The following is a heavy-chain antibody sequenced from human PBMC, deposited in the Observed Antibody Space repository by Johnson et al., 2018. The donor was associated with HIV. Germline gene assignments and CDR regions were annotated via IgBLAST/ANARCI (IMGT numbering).Heavy chain of an antibody. CDR3: ARDPSLDAFDI. J-gene: IGHJ3*02. V-gene: IGHV3-7*05. Sequence: VQLVESGGVLVQPGGSLRLSCAASGFTFSTYWMSWVRQAPGKGLEWVANIKQDGTEKYYVDSVKGRFTISRDNVKNSLYLQMNSLRADDTAVYFCARDPSLDAFDIWGQGTMVTVAS. CDR1: GFTFSTYW. CDR2: IKQDGTEK.